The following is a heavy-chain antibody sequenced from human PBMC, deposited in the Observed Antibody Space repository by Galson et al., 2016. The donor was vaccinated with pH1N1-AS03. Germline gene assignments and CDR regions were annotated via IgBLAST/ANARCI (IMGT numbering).Heavy chain of an antibody. J-gene: IGHJ4*02. V-gene: IGHV4-4*02. CDR1: GASISNINW. Sequence: TLSLTCAVSGASISNINWWSWVRQTPEKGLEWIGEIYHNGATNYLPSLKSRVAISLDTSKNQFSLKLTSVTAADTAVYYCARCGVSSSIDFWGQGTLVTVSS. CDR2: IYHNGAT. D-gene: IGHD6-6*01. CDR3: ARCGVSSSIDF.